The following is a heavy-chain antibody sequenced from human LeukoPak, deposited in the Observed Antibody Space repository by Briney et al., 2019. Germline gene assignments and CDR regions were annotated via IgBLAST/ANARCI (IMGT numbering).Heavy chain of an antibody. D-gene: IGHD6-19*01. Sequence: GGSLRLSCAASGFTVSSNYMSWVRQAPGKGLEWVSVIYSGGSTYYADSVKGRFTISRDNSKNTLYLQMNSLRAEDTAVYYCARGVAVAGYAFDIWGQGTMVTVSS. CDR2: IYSGGST. V-gene: IGHV3-53*01. CDR1: GFTVSSNY. J-gene: IGHJ3*02. CDR3: ARGVAVAGYAFDI.